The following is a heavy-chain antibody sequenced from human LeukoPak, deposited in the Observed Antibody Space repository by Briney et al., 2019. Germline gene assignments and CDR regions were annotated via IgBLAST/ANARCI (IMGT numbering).Heavy chain of an antibody. Sequence: SETLSLTCTVSGGSISSYYWSWIRQPPGKGLEWIGYIYYSGTTNYNPSLKSRVTISVDTSKNQFSLKLSSVTAADTAVYYCARRDSSTKTFDYWGQGTLVTVSS. CDR2: IYYSGTT. D-gene: IGHD3-22*01. J-gene: IGHJ4*02. CDR3: ARRDSSTKTFDY. V-gene: IGHV4-59*01. CDR1: GGSISSYY.